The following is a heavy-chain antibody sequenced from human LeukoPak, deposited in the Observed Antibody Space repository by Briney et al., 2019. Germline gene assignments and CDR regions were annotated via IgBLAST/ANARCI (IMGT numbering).Heavy chain of an antibody. Sequence: SETLSLTCTVSGGSISSYYWIWLRQPAGKGLQGMGSIYTSGSTNYNPSLKSRVTMSVDTSKNQFSLKLSSVTAADTAVYYCARGSDMTTVTSWFDPWGQGTLVTVSS. D-gene: IGHD4-11*01. CDR1: GGSISSYY. CDR3: ARGSDMTTVTSWFDP. CDR2: IYTSGST. J-gene: IGHJ5*02. V-gene: IGHV4-4*07.